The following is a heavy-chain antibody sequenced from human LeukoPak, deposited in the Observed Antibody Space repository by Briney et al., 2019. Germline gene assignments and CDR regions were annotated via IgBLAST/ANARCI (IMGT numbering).Heavy chain of an antibody. V-gene: IGHV3-30*02. Sequence: GGSLKLSCEASGFTFTNYGMHWVRQAPGQGLEWVAFIRYDGSNKYYADSVEGRFTISRDNSKNTLYLQMNSLRAEDTAVYYCAKVLVGSKGNYFDYWGQGTLVTVSS. J-gene: IGHJ4*02. CDR2: IRYDGSNK. D-gene: IGHD3-9*01. CDR1: GFTFTNYG. CDR3: AKVLVGSKGNYFDY.